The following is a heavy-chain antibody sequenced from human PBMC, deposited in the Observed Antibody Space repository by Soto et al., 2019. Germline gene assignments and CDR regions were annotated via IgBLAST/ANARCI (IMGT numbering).Heavy chain of an antibody. CDR2: ISGSGGST. D-gene: IGHD3-3*01. Sequence: EVQLLESGGGLVQPGGSLRLSCAASGFTFSSYAMSWVRQAPGKGLEWVSAISGSGGSTYYADSVKGRFTISRDNSKNTLYLQMNCLKAEDTAVYYCAKDLRITIFGVVSSFDYWGQGTLVTVSS. CDR3: AKDLRITIFGVVSSFDY. CDR1: GFTFSSYA. V-gene: IGHV3-23*01. J-gene: IGHJ4*02.